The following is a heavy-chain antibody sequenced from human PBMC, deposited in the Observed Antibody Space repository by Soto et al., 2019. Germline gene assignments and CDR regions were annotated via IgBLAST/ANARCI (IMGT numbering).Heavy chain of an antibody. CDR2: ISWNSGTV. J-gene: IGHJ2*01. V-gene: IGHV3-9*01. Sequence: EVQLVESGGGLVQPGRSLRLSCAASGFTFDDYAMHWLRQAPGKGLEWVSGISWNSGTVVYADSVKGRFTISRDNAKNSLYPQMNSLRAEDTALYYCASRSEEWYFDLWGRGPLVTVSS. CDR3: ASRSEEWYFDL. CDR1: GFTFDDYA.